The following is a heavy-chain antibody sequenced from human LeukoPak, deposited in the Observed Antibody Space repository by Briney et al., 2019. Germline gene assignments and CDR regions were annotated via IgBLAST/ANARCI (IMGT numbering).Heavy chain of an antibody. CDR3: ARGGYYYYDSSGYYYDY. CDR1: GFTFSSYA. CDR2: IYSGGST. D-gene: IGHD3-22*01. V-gene: IGHV3-53*01. Sequence: GGSLRLSCAASGFTFSSYAMSWVRQAPGKGLEWVSVIYSGGSTYYADSVKGRFTISRDNSKNTLYLQMNSLRAEDTAVYYCARGGYYYYDSSGYYYDYWGQGTLVTVSS. J-gene: IGHJ4*02.